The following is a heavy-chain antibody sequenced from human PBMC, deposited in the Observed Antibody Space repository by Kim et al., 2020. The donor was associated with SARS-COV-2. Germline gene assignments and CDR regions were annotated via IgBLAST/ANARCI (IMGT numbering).Heavy chain of an antibody. CDR1: GYRFSTYG. CDR3: VRDPGTVYYYFDL. CDR2: ICYDGSRQ. D-gene: IGHD1-1*01. V-gene: IGHV3-33*01. Sequence: GGSLRLSCAGSGYRFSTYGMHWVRQRPGKGMEWVAVICYDGSRQYYADSVKDRFTISRDKNTVYLQMNSLRVEDTAVYFCVRDPGTVYYYFDLWGQGTLVTVSS. J-gene: IGHJ4*02.